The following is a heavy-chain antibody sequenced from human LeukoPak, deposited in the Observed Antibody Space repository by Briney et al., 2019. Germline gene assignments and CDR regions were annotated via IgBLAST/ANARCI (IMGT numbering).Heavy chain of an antibody. CDR1: GFSFSTHS. J-gene: IGHJ4*02. Sequence: PGGFLRLSCAASGFSFSTHSLTWVRQAPGKGLQWVATINHDGSEKDYVDSVKGRFTISRDNAENSLYLQLNSLRAEDTAIYYCARGSGWLDYWGQGTLVTVSS. CDR3: ARGSGWLDY. V-gene: IGHV3-7*03. D-gene: IGHD6-19*01. CDR2: INHDGSEK.